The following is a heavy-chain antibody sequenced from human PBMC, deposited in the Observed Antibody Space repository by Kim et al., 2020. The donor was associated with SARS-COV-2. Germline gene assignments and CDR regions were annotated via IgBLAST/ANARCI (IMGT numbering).Heavy chain of an antibody. CDR1: GLSFSTAW. Sequence: GGSLRLSCVASGLSFSTAWMSWVRQAPGKGLGWVGRINSNVDDGTTDYAATVKGRFSISRDDSKNTLYLHMKSLKTEDTAVYYCATDPDSSGTYAYDYWGQGTLVTVSS. D-gene: IGHD3-10*01. J-gene: IGHJ4*02. V-gene: IGHV3-15*01. CDR2: INSNVDDGTT. CDR3: ATDPDSSGTYAYDY.